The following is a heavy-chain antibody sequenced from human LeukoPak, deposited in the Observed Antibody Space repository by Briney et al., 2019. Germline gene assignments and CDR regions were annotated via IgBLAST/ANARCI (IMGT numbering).Heavy chain of an antibody. CDR2: ISYGGSNK. D-gene: IGHD4-23*01. Sequence: GGSLRLSCAASGFTFSSYGMHWVRQAPGKGLEWVAVISYGGSNKYYADSVKGRFTISRDNSKNTLYLQMNSLRAEDTAVYYCAKLVTEGHDYGGKEVDYWGQGTLVTVSS. CDR3: AKLVTEGHDYGGKEVDY. CDR1: GFTFSSYG. V-gene: IGHV3-30*18. J-gene: IGHJ4*02.